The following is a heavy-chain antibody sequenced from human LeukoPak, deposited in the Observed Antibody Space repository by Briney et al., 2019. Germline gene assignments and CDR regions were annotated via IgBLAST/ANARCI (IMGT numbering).Heavy chain of an antibody. V-gene: IGHV4-59*01. J-gene: IGHJ4*02. CDR2: IYYSGST. CDR1: GGSISSYY. CDR3: ASHYYDSSGRDY. D-gene: IGHD3-22*01. Sequence: PSETLSLTCTVSGGSISSYYWSWIRQPPGKGLEWIGYIYYSGSTNYNPSLKSRVTISVDTSKNQFSLKPSSVTAADTAVYYCASHYYDSSGRDYWGQGTLVTVSS.